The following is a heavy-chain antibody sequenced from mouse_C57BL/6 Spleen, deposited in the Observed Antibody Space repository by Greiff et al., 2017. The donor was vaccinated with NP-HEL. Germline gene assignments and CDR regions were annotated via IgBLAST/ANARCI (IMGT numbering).Heavy chain of an antibody. V-gene: IGHV7-3*01. CDR1: GFTFTDYY. Sequence: EVKLMESGGGLVQPGGSLSLSCAASGFTFTDYYMSWVRQPPGKALEWLGFIRHKANGYTTEYSASVKGRFTISRDNSQSILYLHMNALGAEDSATYYCAMYDLSHSYGSSSPAWFAYWGKGTLVTVSA. CDR3: AMYDLSHSYGSSSPAWFAY. D-gene: IGHD1-1*01. J-gene: IGHJ3*01. CDR2: IRHKANGYTT.